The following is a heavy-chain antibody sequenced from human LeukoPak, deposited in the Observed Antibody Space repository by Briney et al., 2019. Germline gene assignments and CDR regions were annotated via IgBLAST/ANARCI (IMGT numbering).Heavy chain of an antibody. CDR3: ARVRIVVVTAIHWYFDL. Sequence: PGGSLRLSCAASGFTVSSNYMSWVRQAPGKGLEWVSVIYSGGSTYYADSVKGRFTISRDNSKNTLYLQMNSLRAEDTAVYYCARVRIVVVTAIHWYFDLWGRGTLVTVSS. J-gene: IGHJ2*01. V-gene: IGHV3-53*01. D-gene: IGHD2-21*02. CDR1: GFTVSSNY. CDR2: IYSGGST.